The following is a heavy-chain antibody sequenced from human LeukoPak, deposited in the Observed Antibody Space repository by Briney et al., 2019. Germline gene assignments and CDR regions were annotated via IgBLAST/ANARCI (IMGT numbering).Heavy chain of an antibody. CDR2: FTAYNRNT. V-gene: IGHV1-18*01. Sequence: VASVKVSCKASGYTFPTYAFTWVRQPPGQGLEGREWFTAYNRNTNYAQKIQGRATMTTDTSTSTAYMELRSLRSDDTAVYYCARGGSSGWSPVGRAYYWGQGTLVTVSS. CDR1: GYTFPTYA. CDR3: ARGGSSGWSPVGRAYY. J-gene: IGHJ4*02. D-gene: IGHD6-19*01.